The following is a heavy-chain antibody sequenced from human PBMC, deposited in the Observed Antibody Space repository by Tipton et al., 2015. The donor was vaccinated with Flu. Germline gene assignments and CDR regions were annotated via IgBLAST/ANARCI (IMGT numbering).Heavy chain of an antibody. J-gene: IGHJ6*02. Sequence: TLSLTCTVSGGSISSYYWSWIRQPPGKGLEWIGYIYYSGSTNYNPSLKSRVTISVDTSKNQFSLKLSSVTAAGTAVYYCARDNTPFLGVGGFYYYGMDVWGQGTTVTVSS. D-gene: IGHD3-3*01. CDR1: GGSISSYY. CDR3: ARDNTPFLGVGGFYYYGMDV. V-gene: IGHV4-59*01. CDR2: IYYSGST.